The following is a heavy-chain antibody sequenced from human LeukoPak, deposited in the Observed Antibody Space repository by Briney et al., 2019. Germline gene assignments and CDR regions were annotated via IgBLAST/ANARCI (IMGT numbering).Heavy chain of an antibody. CDR1: GYSFTSYW. D-gene: IGHD3-10*01. V-gene: IGHV5-51*01. J-gene: IGHJ5*02. CDR2: IYPGDSDT. CDR3: ARRYYGSGSYYNWFDP. Sequence: GSLKISCKGSGYSFTSYWIGWVRQMPGKGLEWMGIIYPGDSDTRYSPSFQGQVTISADKSISTAYLQWGSLKASDTAMYYCARRYYGSGSYYNWFDPWGQGTLVTVSS.